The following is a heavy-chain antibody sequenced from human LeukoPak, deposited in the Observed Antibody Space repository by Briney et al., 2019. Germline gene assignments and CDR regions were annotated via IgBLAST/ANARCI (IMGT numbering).Heavy chain of an antibody. CDR2: IHYSGST. CDR1: GGPFSGYY. CDR3: AREDRYCSVGSCYS. D-gene: IGHD2-15*01. Sequence: SETLYLTCAVYGGPFSGYYWRWIRQPPGKGPEGIGEIHYSGSTNYNPSLKRRVTISVGTYNNQLPLELSSVPAADTHVYYCAREDRYCSVGSCYSWGQGTLVTVSS. J-gene: IGHJ4*02. V-gene: IGHV4-34*01.